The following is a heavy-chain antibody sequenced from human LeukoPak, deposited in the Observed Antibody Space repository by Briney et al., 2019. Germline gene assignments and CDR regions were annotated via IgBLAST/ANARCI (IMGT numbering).Heavy chain of an antibody. Sequence: SETLSLTCTVSGXSISSYYGSWIRQPPGKGLEWIGYIYYSGSTNYNPSLKSRVTISVDTSKNQFSLKVSSVTAADTAVYYCARRIAARPRGYWFDPWGQGTLVTVSS. J-gene: IGHJ5*02. V-gene: IGHV4-59*12. D-gene: IGHD6-6*01. CDR2: IYYSGST. CDR3: ARRIAARPRGYWFDP. CDR1: GXSISSYY.